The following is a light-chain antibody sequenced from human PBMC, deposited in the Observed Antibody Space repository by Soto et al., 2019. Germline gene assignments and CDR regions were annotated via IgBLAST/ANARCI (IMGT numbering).Light chain of an antibody. J-gene: IGLJ1*01. V-gene: IGLV2-14*01. CDR2: EVS. CDR3: SSNSPDF. Sequence: QSALTQPASVSGSPGQSITISCTGTSSGIRDYNYVSWYQQLPGNAPKLIMYEVSNRPSGISNRFSGSKSGNTASLTISGLQAEDEADYYCSSNSPDFFGTGTKLTVL. CDR1: SSGIRDYNY.